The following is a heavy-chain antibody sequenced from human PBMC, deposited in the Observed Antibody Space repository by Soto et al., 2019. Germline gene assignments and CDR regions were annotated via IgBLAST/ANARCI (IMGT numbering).Heavy chain of an antibody. CDR1: GYTLAELS. D-gene: IGHD3-3*01. V-gene: IGHV1-24*01. J-gene: IGHJ4*02. Sequence: ASVKVSCKVSGYTLAELSLHWVRQAPGKGLEWMGGFDPEDGETIYAQKFQGRVTMTEDTSTDTAYMELSSLRSEDSAVYYCTAGQRPIRFLEWLSRYYFDYWGQGTLVTVSS. CDR2: FDPEDGET. CDR3: TAGQRPIRFLEWLSRYYFDY.